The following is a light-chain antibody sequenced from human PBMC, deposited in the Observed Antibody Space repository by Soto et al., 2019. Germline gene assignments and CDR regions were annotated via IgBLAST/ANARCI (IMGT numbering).Light chain of an antibody. CDR1: QSVNSDY. J-gene: IGKJ5*01. CDR3: LHYGGSPLT. Sequence: EIVLTQSPATLSLSPGERATLSCRARQSVNSDYLAWFQQKPGQAPRLLIYGASTRTTGIPDRFSGSGSGTDFTLTIGRLEPGDFAVYYCLHYGGSPLTFGQGTRLEI. V-gene: IGKV3-20*01. CDR2: GAS.